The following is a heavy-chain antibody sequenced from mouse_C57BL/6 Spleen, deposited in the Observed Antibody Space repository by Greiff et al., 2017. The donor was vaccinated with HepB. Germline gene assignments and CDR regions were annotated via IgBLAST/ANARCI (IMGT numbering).Heavy chain of an antibody. CDR1: GYTFTSYW. CDR3: ARSLFITTVEGFAY. Sequence: VQLQQPGAELVRPGTSVKLSCKASGYTFTSYWMHWVKQRPGQGLEWIGVIDPSDSYTNYNQKFKGKATLTVATSSSTAYMQLSSLTSEDSAVYYCARSLFITTVEGFAYWGQGTLVTVSA. J-gene: IGHJ3*01. V-gene: IGHV1-59*01. CDR2: IDPSDSYT. D-gene: IGHD1-1*01.